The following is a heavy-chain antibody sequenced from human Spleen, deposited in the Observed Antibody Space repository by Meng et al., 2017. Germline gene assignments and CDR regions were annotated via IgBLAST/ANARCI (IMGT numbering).Heavy chain of an antibody. D-gene: IGHD6-19*01. V-gene: IGHV3-53*01. CDR3: ATIAGAY. J-gene: IGHJ4*01. CDR2: IFGGDNT. Sequence: GESLKISCAASGLTVSTSYMGWVRQAPGKGLEWVSVIFGGDNTYYIDSVKGRFTITRDNSRNTLYLQMSSLRAEDTAIYYCATIAGAYWGPGTLVTVSS. CDR1: GLTVSTSY.